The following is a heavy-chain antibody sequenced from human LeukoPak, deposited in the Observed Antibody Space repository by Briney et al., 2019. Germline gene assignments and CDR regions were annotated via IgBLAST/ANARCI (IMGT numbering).Heavy chain of an antibody. Sequence: ASVKVSCKVSGYTLTELSMHWVRQAPGKGLEWMGGFDPEDGETIYAQEFQGRVTITRDTSASTAYMELSSLRSEDMAVYYCARESCSGGSCELDYWGQGTLVTVSS. D-gene: IGHD2-15*01. CDR1: GYTLTELS. J-gene: IGHJ4*02. CDR2: FDPEDGET. V-gene: IGHV1-24*01. CDR3: ARESCSGGSCELDY.